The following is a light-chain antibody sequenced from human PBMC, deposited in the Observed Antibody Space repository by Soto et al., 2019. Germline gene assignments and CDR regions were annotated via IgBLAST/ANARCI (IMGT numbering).Light chain of an antibody. J-gene: IGLJ2*01. CDR1: SSDVGSYNL. CDR3: CSYAGSSTYVL. CDR2: EGS. Sequence: QSALTQPASVSGSPGQSITISCTGTSSDVGSYNLVSWYQQHPGKAPKLMIYEGSTRPSGVSNRFSGSKSGNTASLTISGLQAEDEADYYCCSYAGSSTYVLFGGGTKVTVL. V-gene: IGLV2-23*01.